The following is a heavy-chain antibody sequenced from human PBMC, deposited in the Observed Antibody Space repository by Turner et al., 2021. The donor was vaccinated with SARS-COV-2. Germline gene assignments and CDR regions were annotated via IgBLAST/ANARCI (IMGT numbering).Heavy chain of an antibody. CDR1: GGSLSSSSYH. V-gene: IGHV4-39*01. CDR2: IYYSGSN. D-gene: IGHD1-26*01. CDR3: AGELVSATRDDYDGMDV. J-gene: IGHJ6*02. Sequence: QLPLQVSGPGLVKSSETLSLTCTVSGGSLSSSSYHWGWIRQPPGKGLEWIGGIYYSGSNYYNPSLKNRRSTTVDTTKNKFSQKQSTGTAADTAVYYCAGELVSATRDDYDGMDVWGQGTTVTVSS.